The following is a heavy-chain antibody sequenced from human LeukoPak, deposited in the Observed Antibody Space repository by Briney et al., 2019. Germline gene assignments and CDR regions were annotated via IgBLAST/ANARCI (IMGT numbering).Heavy chain of an antibody. V-gene: IGHV4-59*08. CDR2: IYYSGST. CDR1: GGSISSYY. J-gene: IGHJ5*02. Sequence: SETLSLTCTVSGGSISSYYWSWIRQPPGKGLEWIGYIYYSGSTNYNPSLKSRVTMSVDTTKNQFSLKLRFVTAADTAVYYCATQTTGSNWFDPWGQGTLVTVSS. CDR3: ATQTTGSNWFDP. D-gene: IGHD4-4*01.